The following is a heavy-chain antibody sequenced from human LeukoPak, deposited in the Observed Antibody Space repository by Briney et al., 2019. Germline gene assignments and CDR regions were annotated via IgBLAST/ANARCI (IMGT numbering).Heavy chain of an antibody. CDR2: VSHIGST. CDR1: GVSISSSSHY. Sequence: SETLSLTCTVSGVSISSSSHYWACIRQPPGMGLEWIGTVSHIGSTYYNPSLKSRVAIFVDTSKSQISLNLNSVTAADTAIYYCVRHATGTTLNNWGQGTQVTVSS. CDR3: VRHATGTTLNN. V-gene: IGHV4-39*01. J-gene: IGHJ4*02. D-gene: IGHD1-1*01.